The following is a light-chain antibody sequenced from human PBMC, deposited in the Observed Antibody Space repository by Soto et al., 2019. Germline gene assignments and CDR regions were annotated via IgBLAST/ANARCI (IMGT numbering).Light chain of an antibody. J-gene: IGLJ1*01. Sequence: QSVLTQPPSASGFPGQSVTISCTGTKSDIGVYDFVSWYQHHPGKAPRLIIYEVVQRPSGVPDRFSGSKSGNTASLTVSGLQAADEADYFCKSYAGSNTYVFGRGTKVTVL. CDR2: EVV. CDR1: KSDIGVYDF. V-gene: IGLV2-8*01. CDR3: KSYAGSNTYV.